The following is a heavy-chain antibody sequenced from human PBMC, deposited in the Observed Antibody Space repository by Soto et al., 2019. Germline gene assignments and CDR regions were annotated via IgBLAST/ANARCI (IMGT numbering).Heavy chain of an antibody. J-gene: IGHJ6*02. CDR1: GGIFTNNA. CDR3: ATGGHNDGYNFYHGMDV. D-gene: IGHD5-18*01. Sequence: QVQVVQSGAEVKKPGSSVKVSCKVSGGIFTNNAISWVRQAPGQGLEGLGGVIPLFDTAYYAQIFRGRLRISADGATTDADMELRGLTSAYTAVYFCATGGHNDGYNFYHGMDVFGQGTTVTVS. CDR2: VIPLFDTA. V-gene: IGHV1-69*01.